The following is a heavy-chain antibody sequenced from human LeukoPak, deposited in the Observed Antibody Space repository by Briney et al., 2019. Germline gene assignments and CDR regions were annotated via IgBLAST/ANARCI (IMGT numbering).Heavy chain of an antibody. D-gene: IGHD3-22*01. CDR2: FDPEDGET. J-gene: IGHJ4*02. CDR3: AAVEREYFDTSGYFDY. CDR1: GYTLTEYS. V-gene: IGHV1-24*01. Sequence: ASVKVSCKVSGYTLTEYSIHWVRQAPGKGLEWMGGFDPEDGETIYAQKFQGRVTMTEDTSTDTAYMDLSSLISDDTAVNYCAAVEREYFDTSGYFDYWGQGTLVTVSS.